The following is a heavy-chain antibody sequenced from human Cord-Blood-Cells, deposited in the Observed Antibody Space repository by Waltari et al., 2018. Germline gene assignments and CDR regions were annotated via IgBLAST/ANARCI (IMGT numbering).Heavy chain of an antibody. CDR2: INPNSGGR. Sequence: VPLVQPLAEVRKPGASVNVSCMTSGYTCSGYCMHWVRQAPRPGLEWMGWINPNSGGRNYAQKFQGRVTMTRNTSISTAYRELSRLRSNDTAVYYCARGFGELLELRYYYYGMDVWGQGTTVTVSS. CDR3: ARGFGELLELRYYYYGMDV. CDR1: GYTCSGYC. D-gene: IGHD3-10*01. V-gene: IGHV1-2*02. J-gene: IGHJ6*02.